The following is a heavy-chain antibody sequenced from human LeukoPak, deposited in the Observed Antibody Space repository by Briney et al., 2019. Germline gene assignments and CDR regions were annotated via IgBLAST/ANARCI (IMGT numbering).Heavy chain of an antibody. V-gene: IGHV1-18*01. CDR3: ARARSDYDAYAAY. CDR2: ISACNGKT. Sequence: GASVKVSCKTSGYTFITYGISWVRQAPGQGLEWVGWISACNGKTNYAQTLQGRVTMTTDTTTSTAYMELRSLRSDDTAVYYCARARSDYDAYAAYWGQGTLVTVSS. D-gene: IGHD4-17*01. J-gene: IGHJ4*02. CDR1: GYTFITYG.